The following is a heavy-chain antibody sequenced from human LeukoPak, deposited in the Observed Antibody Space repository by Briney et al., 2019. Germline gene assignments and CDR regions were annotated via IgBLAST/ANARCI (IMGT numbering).Heavy chain of an antibody. V-gene: IGHV4-39*07. CDR2: IYYSGST. J-gene: IGHJ5*02. CDR3: ARDGPSLIAAALNWFDP. Sequence: SETLSLTCTVSGGSISSSSYYWGWIRQPPGKRLEWIGSIYYSGSTYYNPSLKSRVTISVDTSKNQFSLKLSSVTAADTAVYYCARDGPSLIAAALNWFDPWGQGTLVTVSS. CDR1: GGSISSSSYY. D-gene: IGHD6-13*01.